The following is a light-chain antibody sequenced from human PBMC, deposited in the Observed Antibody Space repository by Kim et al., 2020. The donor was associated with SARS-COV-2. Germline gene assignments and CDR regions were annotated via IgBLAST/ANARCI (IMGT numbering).Light chain of an antibody. Sequence: EIVMTQSPATLSVSPGERATLSCRASQSVSSDLVWYQQKPGQAPRVLIYGASRRATGIPARSSGSGSGTEFTLTISSLQSEDFTVYFCQQYNSWPLTFGGGTKVDIK. CDR1: QSVSSD. J-gene: IGKJ4*01. V-gene: IGKV3-15*01. CDR3: QQYNSWPLT. CDR2: GAS.